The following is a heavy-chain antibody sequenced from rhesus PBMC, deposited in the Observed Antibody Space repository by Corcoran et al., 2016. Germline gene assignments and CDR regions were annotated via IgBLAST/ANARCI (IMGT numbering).Heavy chain of an antibody. D-gene: IGHD6-31*01. J-gene: IGHJ6*01. CDR1: GGSISDSYY. CDR2: IYGSGGST. Sequence: QVQLQESGPGLVKPSETLSLTCTVSGGSISDSYYWNWIRQPPGKGLEWMGRIYGSGGSTSYNPSLNSRVTISKDTSKNQFSLKLSSVTAANTAVYYCARGGYISGWYGLDSWGQGVVVTVSS. CDR3: ARGGYISGWYGLDS. V-gene: IGHV4-92*01.